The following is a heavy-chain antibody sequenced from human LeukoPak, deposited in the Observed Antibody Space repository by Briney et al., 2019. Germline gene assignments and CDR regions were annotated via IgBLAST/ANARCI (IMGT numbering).Heavy chain of an antibody. V-gene: IGHV3-23*01. CDR3: ARDSTGYWYFDL. CDR1: GFTFSSYA. Sequence: GGSLRLSCAASGFTFSSYAMSWVRQAPGKGLEWVSAISGSGGSTYYADSVKGRFTISRDNSKNTLYLQMNSLGAEDTAVYYCARDSTGYWYFDLWGRGTLVSVSS. CDR2: ISGSGGST. J-gene: IGHJ2*01. D-gene: IGHD3-3*02.